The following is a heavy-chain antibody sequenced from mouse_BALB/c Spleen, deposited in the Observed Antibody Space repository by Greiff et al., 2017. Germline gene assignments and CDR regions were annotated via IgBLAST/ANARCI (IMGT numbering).Heavy chain of an antibody. V-gene: IGHV2-6-7*01. CDR1: GFSLTGYG. J-gene: IGHJ1*01. CDR2: IWGDGST. D-gene: IGHD4-1*01. Sequence: VMLVESGPGLVAPSQSLSITCTVSGFSLTGYGVNWVRQPPGKGLEWLGMIWGDGSTDYNSALKSRLSISKDNSKSQVFLKMNSLQTDDTARYYCARDRELGYWYFDVWGAGTTVTVSS. CDR3: ARDRELGYWYFDV.